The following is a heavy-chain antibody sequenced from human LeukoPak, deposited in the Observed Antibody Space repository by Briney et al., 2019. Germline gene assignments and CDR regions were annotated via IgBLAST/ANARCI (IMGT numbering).Heavy chain of an antibody. D-gene: IGHD3-16*01. CDR1: GGTFSSYA. Sequence: ASVKVSCTASGGTFSSYAISWVRQAPGQGLEWMGRIIPILGITNYAQRFQGRATITADKSTSTAYMELSSLRSDHTAVYYCARDPSGGYVPYFDYWGQGTLVTVSS. V-gene: IGHV1-69*04. J-gene: IGHJ4*02. CDR3: ARDPSGGYVPYFDY. CDR2: IIPILGIT.